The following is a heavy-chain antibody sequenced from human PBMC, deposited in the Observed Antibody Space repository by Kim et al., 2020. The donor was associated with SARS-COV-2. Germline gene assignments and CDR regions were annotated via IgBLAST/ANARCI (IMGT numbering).Heavy chain of an antibody. V-gene: IGHV3-23*01. D-gene: IGHD5-12*01. Sequence: GGSLRLSCAASGFTFSSYAMSWVRQAPGKGLEWVSAISGSGGSTYYADSVQGRFTISRDNSKNTLYLQMNSLRAEDTAIYYCAKDLGKWLRLPWYFDLWGRGTLVTVSS. CDR1: GFTFSSYA. CDR3: AKDLGKWLRLPWYFDL. CDR2: ISGSGGST. J-gene: IGHJ2*01.